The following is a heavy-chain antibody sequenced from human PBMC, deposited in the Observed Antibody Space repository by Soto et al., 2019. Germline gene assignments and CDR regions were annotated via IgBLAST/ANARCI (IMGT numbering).Heavy chain of an antibody. D-gene: IGHD2-2*02. J-gene: IGHJ4*02. CDR1: GYSFTSYW. CDR2: IYPGDSDT. V-gene: IGHV5-51*01. Sequence: GESLKISCKGSGYSFTSYWIGWVRQMPGKGLEWMGIIYPGDSDTRYSPSFQGQVTISADKSISTAYLQWSSLKASDTAMYYCARHAQSYCSSTSCYNLRGPDYWGQGTLVTVSS. CDR3: ARHAQSYCSSTSCYNLRGPDY.